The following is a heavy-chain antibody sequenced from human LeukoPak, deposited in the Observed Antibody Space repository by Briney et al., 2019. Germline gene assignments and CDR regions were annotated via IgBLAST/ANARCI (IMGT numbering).Heavy chain of an antibody. CDR3: ARAYDILTGGPRY. D-gene: IGHD3-9*01. Sequence: ASVKVSCKASGYTFTSYAMHWVRQAPGQRLEWMGWINAGNGNAKYSQKFQGRVTITRDTSASTAYMELSSLRSEDTAVYYCARAYDILTGGPRYWGQGTLVTVSS. CDR1: GYTFTSYA. V-gene: IGHV1-3*01. CDR2: INAGNGNA. J-gene: IGHJ4*02.